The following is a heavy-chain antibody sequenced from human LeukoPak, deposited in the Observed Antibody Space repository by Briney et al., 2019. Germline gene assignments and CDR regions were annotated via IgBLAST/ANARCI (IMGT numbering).Heavy chain of an antibody. CDR3: ALASAMVRRAFDY. V-gene: IGHV4-34*01. J-gene: IGHJ4*02. Sequence: SETLSLTCAVYGGSFSGYYWSWIRQPPGKGLEWIGEINHSGSTNYNPSLKSRVTISVDTSKNQFSPKLSSVAAADTAVYYCALASAMVRRAFDYWGQGTLVTVSS. CDR2: INHSGST. CDR1: GGSFSGYY. D-gene: IGHD3-10*01.